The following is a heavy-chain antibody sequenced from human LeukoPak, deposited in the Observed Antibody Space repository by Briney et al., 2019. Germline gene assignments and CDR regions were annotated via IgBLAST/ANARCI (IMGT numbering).Heavy chain of an antibody. Sequence: PSQTLSLTCAVSGGSISSGGYSWSWIRQPPGKGLEWIGYIYHSGTTYYNPSLKSRVTISVDKSKNQFSLKLTSVDAADTAVCYCARERNGMDVWGQGTTVTVSS. J-gene: IGHJ6*02. CDR1: GGSISSGGYS. CDR2: IYHSGTT. V-gene: IGHV4-30-2*01. CDR3: ARERNGMDV.